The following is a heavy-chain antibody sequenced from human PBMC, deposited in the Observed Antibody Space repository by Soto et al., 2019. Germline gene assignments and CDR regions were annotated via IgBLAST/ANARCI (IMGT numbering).Heavy chain of an antibody. V-gene: IGHV3-15*01. J-gene: IGHJ4*02. CDR2: IKSKTDGGTS. Sequence: EVQLVESGGGLVKPGGSLRLSCAASGFTFGHVWISWVRQAPGKGLEWVGRIKSKTDGGTSDYAAPVKGRFTISRDDSKNTLYQKMNSLKAGDTAVYYGATGSSRGAPRWGKGTLVTVSS. D-gene: IGHD3-10*01. CDR1: GFTFGHVW. CDR3: ATGSSRGAPR.